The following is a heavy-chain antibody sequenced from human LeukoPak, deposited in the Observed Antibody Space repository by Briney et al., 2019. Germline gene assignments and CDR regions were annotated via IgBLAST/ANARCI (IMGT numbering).Heavy chain of an antibody. Sequence: SXXLSLTCTVSGDSVXXXXXXWGWIRQXXXXXXXXIVSXXXXGXTYXXXXXXXXXXXSVDTSKNQLSLXLRSVXAXDTAVYYCARHPHYYFDNSARWGQGTLVTVSS. D-gene: IGHD3-22*01. CDR1: GDSVXXXXXX. J-gene: IGHJ4*02. CDR3: ARHPHYYFDNSAR. CDR2: XXXXGXT. V-gene: IGHV4-39*01.